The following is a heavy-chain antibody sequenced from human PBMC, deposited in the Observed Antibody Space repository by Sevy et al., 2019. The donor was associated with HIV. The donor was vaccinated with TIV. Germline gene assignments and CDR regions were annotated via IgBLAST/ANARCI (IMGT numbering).Heavy chain of an antibody. V-gene: IGHV3-23*01. Sequence: GGSLILSCAASGFTFSKYSMSWVRQPPGKGLEWVSTLSFGCGEINYADSVKGRFTISRDNSKSSVYLQMNNLRPEDTAVYYCAREGCTKPHDYWGQGTLLTVSS. D-gene: IGHD2-8*01. CDR1: GFTFSKYS. CDR2: LSFGCGEI. CDR3: AREGCTKPHDY. J-gene: IGHJ4*02.